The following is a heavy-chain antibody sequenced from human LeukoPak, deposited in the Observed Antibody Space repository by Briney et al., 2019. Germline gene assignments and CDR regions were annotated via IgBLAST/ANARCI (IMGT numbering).Heavy chain of an antibody. D-gene: IGHD3-3*01. CDR1: GFPFSSYW. CDR3: AWRY. Sequence: GGSLRLSCVASGFPFSSYWMTWVRQAPGKGLEWVANIKQDGSKKSYVDSVKGRFTISRDNSKNTLYLQMNSLRAEDTAVYYCAWRYWGQGTLVTVSS. V-gene: IGHV3-7*01. CDR2: IKQDGSKK. J-gene: IGHJ4*02.